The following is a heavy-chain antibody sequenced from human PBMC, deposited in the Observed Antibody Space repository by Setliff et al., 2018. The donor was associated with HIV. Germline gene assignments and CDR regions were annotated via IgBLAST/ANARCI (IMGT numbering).Heavy chain of an antibody. V-gene: IGHV4-34*01. CDR2: INDSGNT. CDR1: AGSLSGYY. D-gene: IGHD2-21*02. CDR3: ARSVTCCRYYYSYYYIDV. J-gene: IGHJ6*03. Sequence: PSETLSLTCDVYAGSLSGYYWSWIRQSPGKGLEWIGEINDSGNTNYNPSLKSRFTISIDTSKNHFSLRLKSVTAADTAVYYCARSVTCCRYYYSYYYIDVWGKGTTVTVSS.